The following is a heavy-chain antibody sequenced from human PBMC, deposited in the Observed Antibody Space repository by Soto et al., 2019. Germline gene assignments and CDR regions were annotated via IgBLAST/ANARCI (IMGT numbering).Heavy chain of an antibody. D-gene: IGHD3-16*01. CDR1: GFTSDDYA. CDR2: ATSQAFGGTT. V-gene: IGHV3-49*04. Sequence: RLSCTFSGFTSDDYALTWVRQAPGKGLEWVAFATSQAFGGTTDYAASVKGRFTISRDDSTTVAYLQMNSLQTEDTAIYYCTRDGDFYGMDVWGQGTTVTVSS. J-gene: IGHJ6*02. CDR3: TRDGDFYGMDV.